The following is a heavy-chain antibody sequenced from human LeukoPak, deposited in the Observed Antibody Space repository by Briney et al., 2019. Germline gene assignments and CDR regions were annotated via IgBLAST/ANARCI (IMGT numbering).Heavy chain of an antibody. D-gene: IGHD3-22*01. J-gene: IGHJ4*02. Sequence: GASVKDSCKASGYTFTGYYMHWVRQAPGQGLEWMGWINPNSGGTNYAQKFQGRVTMTRDTSISTAYMELSRLRSDDTAVYYCARAGAYYYDSSVDYWGQGTLVTVSS. CDR1: GYTFTGYY. CDR3: ARAGAYYYDSSVDY. V-gene: IGHV1-2*02. CDR2: INPNSGGT.